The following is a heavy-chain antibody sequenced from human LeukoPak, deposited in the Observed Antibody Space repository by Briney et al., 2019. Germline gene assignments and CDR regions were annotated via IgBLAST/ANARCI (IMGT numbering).Heavy chain of an antibody. J-gene: IGHJ5*02. CDR2: FGPEDGET. CDR3: ATTDTIFGVVTENWFDP. Sequence: GASVKVSCKVSGYTLTELSMHWVRQAPGKGLEWMGGFGPEDGETIYAQKFQGRVTMTEGTSTDTAYMELSSLRSEDTAVYYCATTDTIFGVVTENWFDPWGQGTLVTVSS. D-gene: IGHD3-3*01. V-gene: IGHV1-24*01. CDR1: GYTLTELS.